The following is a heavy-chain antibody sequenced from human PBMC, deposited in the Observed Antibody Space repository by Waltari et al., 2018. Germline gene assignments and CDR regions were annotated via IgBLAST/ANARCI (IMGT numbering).Heavy chain of an antibody. CDR3: ATDTAPYGSGSYYVAFDI. V-gene: IGHV1-69-2*01. CDR2: VDPEDGET. J-gene: IGHJ3*02. Sequence: EVQLVQSGAEVKKPGATVKISCKVSGYTFTAYYMHWVQQAPGKGLEWMGLVDPEDGETIYAEKFQGRVTITADTSTDTAYMELSSLRSEDTAVYYCATDTAPYGSGSYYVAFDIWGQGTMVTVSS. CDR1: GYTFTAYY. D-gene: IGHD3-10*01.